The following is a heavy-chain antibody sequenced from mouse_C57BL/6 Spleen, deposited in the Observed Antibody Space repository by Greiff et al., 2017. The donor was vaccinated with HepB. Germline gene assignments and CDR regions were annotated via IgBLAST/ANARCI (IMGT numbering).Heavy chain of an antibody. V-gene: IGHV1-4*01. D-gene: IGHD3-2*02. Sequence: QVQLQQSGAELARPGASVKMSCKASGYTFTSYTMHWVKQRPGQGLEWIGYINPSSGYTKYNQKFKDKATLTADKSSSTAYMQLSSLTSEDAAVYYCGREGGDSSGPMDYWGQGTSVTVAS. J-gene: IGHJ4*01. CDR1: GYTFTSYT. CDR3: GREGGDSSGPMDY. CDR2: INPSSGYT.